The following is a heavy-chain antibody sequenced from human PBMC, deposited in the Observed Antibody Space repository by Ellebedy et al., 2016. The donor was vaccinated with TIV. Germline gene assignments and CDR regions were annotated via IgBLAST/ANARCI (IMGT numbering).Heavy chain of an antibody. Sequence: PGGSLRLSCAASGFTFSSYAMTWVRQAPGRGLEWVSAISAGGGSTYYADSVKGRFTISRDNSKNTLYLQMNSLRAEDTAVYYCAKYSSSSPYYFDYWGQGTLVTVSS. CDR3: AKYSSSSPYYFDY. J-gene: IGHJ4*02. CDR1: GFTFSSYA. CDR2: ISAGGGST. D-gene: IGHD6-6*01. V-gene: IGHV3-23*01.